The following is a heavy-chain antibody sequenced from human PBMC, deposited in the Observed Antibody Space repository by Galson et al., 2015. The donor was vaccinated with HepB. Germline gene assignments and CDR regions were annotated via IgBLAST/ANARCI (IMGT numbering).Heavy chain of an antibody. CDR1: GFTFSSFG. V-gene: IGHV3-33*01. J-gene: IGHJ6*02. Sequence: SLRLSCAASGFTFSSFGMHWVRQAPGKGLEWVASMSYDGSDKYYVDSVKGRFTISRDNSENMLYLQMNSLTVEDTAVYYCARDGIHCSTTSCYNYYYYGMDVWGQGTTVAVSS. D-gene: IGHD2-2*01. CDR3: ARDGIHCSTTSCYNYYYYGMDV. CDR2: MSYDGSDK.